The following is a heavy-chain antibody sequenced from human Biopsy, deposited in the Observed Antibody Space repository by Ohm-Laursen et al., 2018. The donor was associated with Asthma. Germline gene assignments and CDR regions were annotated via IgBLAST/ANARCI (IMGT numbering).Heavy chain of an antibody. D-gene: IGHD5-18*01. Sequence: SLRLSCAAPGFTFSSYSMNWVRQAPGKGLEWVSYISSSSSTIYYADSVMGRFTISRDNAKNSLYLQMNSLRDEDTAVYYCARFKRGYSYGYAGVFDYWGQGTLVTVSS. CDR3: ARFKRGYSYGYAGVFDY. CDR2: ISSSSSTI. V-gene: IGHV3-48*02. CDR1: GFTFSSYS. J-gene: IGHJ4*02.